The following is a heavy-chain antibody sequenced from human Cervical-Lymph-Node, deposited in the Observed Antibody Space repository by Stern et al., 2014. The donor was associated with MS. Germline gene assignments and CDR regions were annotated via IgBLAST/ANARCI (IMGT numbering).Heavy chain of an antibody. V-gene: IGHV1-58*01. CDR2: IVVGSGNT. CDR1: GFTFTSSA. CDR3: AADPRLPYGDYGY. D-gene: IGHD4-17*01. Sequence: QLLESGPEVKKPGTSVKVSCKASGFTFTSSAVQWVRQARGQPLEWIGWIVVGSGNTNYAQKFQERVTITRDMSTSTAYMELSSLRSEDTAVYYCAADPRLPYGDYGYWGQGTLVTVSS. J-gene: IGHJ4*02.